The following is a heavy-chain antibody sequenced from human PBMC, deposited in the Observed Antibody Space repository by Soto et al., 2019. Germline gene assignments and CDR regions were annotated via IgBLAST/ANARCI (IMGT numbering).Heavy chain of an antibody. J-gene: IGHJ4*02. V-gene: IGHV4-59*11. Sequence: SETLCLTCSVSGGSISSHYWSWIRQPPGKGLEWIGYIHYTGSTDYNPSLKSRLTISVDTSKNQFSLKLSSVTAADTAVYYCARGGWSLDYWGQGTLVT. D-gene: IGHD2-15*01. CDR3: ARGGWSLDY. CDR2: IHYTGST. CDR1: GGSISSHY.